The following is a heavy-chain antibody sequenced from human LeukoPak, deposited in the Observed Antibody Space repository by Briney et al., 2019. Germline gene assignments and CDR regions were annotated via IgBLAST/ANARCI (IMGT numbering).Heavy chain of an antibody. V-gene: IGHV4-39*01. J-gene: IGHJ4*02. CDR1: GDSISSSRYY. CDR3: ATWGIAVAGTFDY. Sequence: SETLSLTCTVSGDSISSSRYYWGWIRQPPGKGLEWIGTFYYSGSTYYNPSLKSRVTISVDTSKNQFSLRLTSVTATDTAVYYCATWGIAVAGTFDYWGQGTLVTVST. D-gene: IGHD6-19*01. CDR2: FYYSGST.